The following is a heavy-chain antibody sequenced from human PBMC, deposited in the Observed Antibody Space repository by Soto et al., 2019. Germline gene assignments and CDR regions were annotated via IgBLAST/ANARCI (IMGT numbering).Heavy chain of an antibody. V-gene: IGHV3-23*01. CDR2: ISGSGDST. D-gene: IGHD3-22*01. J-gene: IGHJ6*02. CDR1: GFTFSTYA. Sequence: PGGSLRLSCAASGFTFSTYAMNWVRQAPGKGLEWVSGISGSGDSTYYADSVKGRFTISRDNSKNTLYLQMNSLRAEDTAVYYCAANRGYNYYYGMDVWGQGTTVTVSS. CDR3: AANRGYNYYYGMDV.